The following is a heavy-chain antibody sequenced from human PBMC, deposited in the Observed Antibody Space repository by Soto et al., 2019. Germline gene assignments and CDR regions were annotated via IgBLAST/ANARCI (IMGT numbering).Heavy chain of an antibody. CDR1: GFTFSDYY. V-gene: IGHV3-11*01. J-gene: IGHJ6*03. CDR2: ISSSGSTI. D-gene: IGHD2-15*01. CDR3: ARDPFPRDLIPRNCSGGSCYYYYYYYMDV. Sequence: QVQLVESGGGLVKPGGSLRLSCAASGFTFSDYYMSWIRQAPGKGLEWVSYISSSGSTIYYADSVKGRFTISRDNAKNSLYLQMNSLRAEDTAVYYCARDPFPRDLIPRNCSGGSCYYYYYYYMDVWGKGTTVTVSS.